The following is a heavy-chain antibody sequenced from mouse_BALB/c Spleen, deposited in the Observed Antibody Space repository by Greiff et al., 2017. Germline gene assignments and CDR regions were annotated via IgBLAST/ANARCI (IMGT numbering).Heavy chain of an antibody. CDR3: ARGQGGGFPYYYAMDY. J-gene: IGHJ4*01. Sequence: EVKLVESGGGLVKPGGSLKLSCAASGFTFSSYAMSWVRQTPEKRLEWVASISSGGSTYYPDSVKGRFTISRDNARNILYLQMSSLRSEDTAMYYCARGQGGGFPYYYAMDYWGQGTSVTVSS. CDR2: ISSGGST. V-gene: IGHV5-6-5*01. CDR1: GFTFSSYA.